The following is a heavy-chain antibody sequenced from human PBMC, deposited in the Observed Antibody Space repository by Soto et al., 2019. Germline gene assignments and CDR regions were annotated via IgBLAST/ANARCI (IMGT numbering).Heavy chain of an antibody. CDR2: FDPEDGET. D-gene: IGHD2-15*01. J-gene: IGHJ5*02. Sequence: QVQLVQSGAEVKKPGASVKVSCKVSGYTLTELSMHWVRQAPGKGLEWMGGFDPEDGETIYAQNLQGRVTMTEDPSPATASPALSGLRSPDTAFSYCATDSPTSFTPTPSFTCGWFDPWCPRPLVTVSS. CDR3: ATDSPTSFTPTPSFTCGWFDP. CDR1: GYTLTELS. V-gene: IGHV1-24*01.